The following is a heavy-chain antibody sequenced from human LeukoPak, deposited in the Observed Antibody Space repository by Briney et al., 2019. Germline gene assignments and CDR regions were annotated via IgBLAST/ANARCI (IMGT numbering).Heavy chain of an antibody. CDR2: IIPIFGTA. CDR1: GGTFSSYA. D-gene: IGHD3-22*01. CDR3: ARGRLYYYDSSGYSINYFDY. J-gene: IGHJ4*02. V-gene: IGHV1-69*01. Sequence: ASVKVSCKASGGTFSSYAISWVRQAPGQGLEWMGGIIPIFGTANYAQKFQGRVTITADESTSTAYMELSSLRSEDTAVYYCARGRLYYYDSSGYSINYFDYWGQGTLVTVSS.